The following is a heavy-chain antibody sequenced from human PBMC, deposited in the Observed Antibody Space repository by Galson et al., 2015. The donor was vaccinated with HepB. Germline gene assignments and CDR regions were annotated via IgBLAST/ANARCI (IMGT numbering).Heavy chain of an antibody. CDR2: IYSGGST. CDR3: ARPAWDDAFDI. D-gene: IGHD1-26*01. V-gene: IGHV3-53*01. CDR1: GFTVSSNY. Sequence: SLRLSCAASGFTVSSNYMSWVRQAPGKGLEWVSVIYSGGSTYYADSVKGRFTISRDNSKNTLYLQMNSLRAEDTAVYYCARPAWDDAFDIWGQGTMVTVSS. J-gene: IGHJ3*02.